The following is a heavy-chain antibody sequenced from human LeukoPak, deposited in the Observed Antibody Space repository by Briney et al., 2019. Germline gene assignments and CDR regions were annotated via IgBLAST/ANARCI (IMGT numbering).Heavy chain of an antibody. D-gene: IGHD4-17*01. J-gene: IGHJ4*02. V-gene: IGHV4-61*02. CDR1: GGSISSGSYY. Sequence: SQTLSLTCTVSGGSISSGSYYWSWIRQPAGTGLEWIGRIYTSGSTNYNPSLKSRVTISVDTSKNQFSLKLSSVTAADTAVYYCARADYGDLFDYWGQGTLVTVSS. CDR3: ARADYGDLFDY. CDR2: IYTSGST.